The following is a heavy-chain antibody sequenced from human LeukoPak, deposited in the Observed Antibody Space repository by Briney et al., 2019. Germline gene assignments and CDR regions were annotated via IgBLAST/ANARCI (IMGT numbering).Heavy chain of an antibody. CDR3: AKGRLAGYSGYDSKDY. Sequence: GASLRLSCAASGFTFSSYAMSWVRQAPGKGLEWVSAISGSGGSTYYADSVKGRFTISRDNSKNTLYLQMNSLRAEDTAVYYCAKGRLAGYSGYDSKDYWGQGTLVTVSS. D-gene: IGHD5-12*01. CDR2: ISGSGGST. J-gene: IGHJ4*02. V-gene: IGHV3-23*01. CDR1: GFTFSSYA.